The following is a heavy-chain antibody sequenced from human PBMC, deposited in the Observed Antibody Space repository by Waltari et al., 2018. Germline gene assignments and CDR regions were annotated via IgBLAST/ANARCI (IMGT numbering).Heavy chain of an antibody. CDR2: IYYSGST. V-gene: IGHV4-61*01. D-gene: IGHD4-17*01. CDR3: ARAKRQSTVTSYGDY. Sequence: SSGSYYWSWIRQPPGKGLEWIGYIYYSGSTNYNPSLKSRVTISVDTSKNQFSLKLSSVTAADTAVYYCARAKRQSTVTSYGDYWGQGTLVTVSS. CDR1: SSGSYY. J-gene: IGHJ4*02.